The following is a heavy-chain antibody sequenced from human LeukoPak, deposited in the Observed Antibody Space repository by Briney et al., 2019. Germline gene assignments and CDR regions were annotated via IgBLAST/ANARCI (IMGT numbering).Heavy chain of an antibody. D-gene: IGHD5-18*01. CDR3: ARAVNSYGNAGCDY. CDR1: GGSISSGSYY. Sequence: PSETLSLTCTVSGGSISSGSYYWRWIRQPAGKGLEWIGRIYTSGSTNYDPSLKSRVTMTVDTSKNQFSLKLRSVTAADQAVYYCARAVNSYGNAGCDYWGQGTLVTVSS. V-gene: IGHV4-61*02. CDR2: IYTSGST. J-gene: IGHJ4*02.